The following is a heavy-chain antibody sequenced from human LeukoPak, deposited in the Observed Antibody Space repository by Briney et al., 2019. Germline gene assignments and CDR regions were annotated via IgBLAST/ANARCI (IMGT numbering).Heavy chain of an antibody. J-gene: IGHJ4*02. V-gene: IGHV3-74*01. CDR2: INSDGSST. CDR3: ATKAAAGVKNDY. CDR1: GFTFSNYW. D-gene: IGHD6-13*01. Sequence: GGSLRLSCAASGFTFSNYWMHWVRQAPGKGLVWVSRINSDGSSTSYADSVKGRFTISRDNAKNTLYLQMNSLRAEDTAVYYCATKAAAGVKNDYWGQRTLVTVSS.